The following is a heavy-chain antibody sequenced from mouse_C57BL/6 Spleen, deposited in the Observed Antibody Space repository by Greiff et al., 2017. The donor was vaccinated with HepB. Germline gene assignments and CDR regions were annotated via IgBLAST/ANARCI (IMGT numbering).Heavy chain of an antibody. J-gene: IGHJ4*01. CDR2: INPSTGGT. Sequence: VQLQQSGPELVKPGASVKISCKASGYSFTGYYMNWVKQSPEKSLEWIGEINPSTGGTTYNQKFKAKATLTVDKSSSTAYMQLKSLTSEDSAVYYCARSGSSSFYAMDYWGQGTSVTVSS. CDR3: ARSGSSSFYAMDY. CDR1: GYSFTGYY. V-gene: IGHV1-42*01. D-gene: IGHD1-1*01.